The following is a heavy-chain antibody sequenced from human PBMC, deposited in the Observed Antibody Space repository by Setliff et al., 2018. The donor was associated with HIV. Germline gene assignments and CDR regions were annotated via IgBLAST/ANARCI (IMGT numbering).Heavy chain of an antibody. CDR1: GGSISSSSYY. V-gene: IGHV4-39*01. CDR3: ASQGRSGWLWGGFVS. D-gene: IGHD6-19*01. J-gene: IGHJ4*02. CDR2: IYYSGST. Sequence: SETLSLTCTVSGGSISSSSYYWIWVRQPPGERLEWIGNIYYSGSTYYNPSLKSRTTISVDTSQNQFSLKLTSVTAADTAVYYCASQGRSGWLWGGFVSWGQGTLVTVSS.